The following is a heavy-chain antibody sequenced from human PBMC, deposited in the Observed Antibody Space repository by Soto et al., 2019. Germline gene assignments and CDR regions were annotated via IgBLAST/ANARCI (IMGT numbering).Heavy chain of an antibody. CDR3: ARAPYGTDFDY. J-gene: IGHJ4*02. CDR2: ISAYNGNK. D-gene: IGHD3-10*01. Sequence: GASVKVSCKASGYPFTSYGVSWVRQAPGQGLEWKGWISAYNGNKNNAQKHQGRVTMTTDTSTSTAYIEQRSLRSDDTVVYYCARAPYGTDFDYWGQGTLVTVSS. V-gene: IGHV1-18*04. CDR1: GYPFTSYG.